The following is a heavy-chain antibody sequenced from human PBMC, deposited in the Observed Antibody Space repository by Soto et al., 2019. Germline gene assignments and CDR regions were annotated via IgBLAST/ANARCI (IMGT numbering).Heavy chain of an antibody. D-gene: IGHD6-6*01. J-gene: IGHJ4*02. CDR1: GFTFSDYY. CDR2: ISSSSSYT. Sequence: PGGSLRLSCAASGFTFSDYYMSWIRQAPGKGLEWVSYISSSSSYTNYADSVKGRFTISRDNAKNSLYLQMNSLRAEDTAVYYCAREQQLAGYYFDYWGQGTLVTVSS. CDR3: AREQQLAGYYFDY. V-gene: IGHV3-11*06.